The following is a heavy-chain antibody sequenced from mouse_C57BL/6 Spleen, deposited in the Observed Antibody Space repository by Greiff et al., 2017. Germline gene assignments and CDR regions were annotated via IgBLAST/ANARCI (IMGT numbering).Heavy chain of an antibody. CDR3: ASLIYYDYDGAY. CDR2: INPNNGGT. J-gene: IGHJ3*01. D-gene: IGHD2-4*01. CDR1: GYTFTDYY. V-gene: IGHV1-26*01. Sequence: EVQLQQSGPELVKPGASVKISCKASGYTFTDYYMNWVKQSHGKSLEWIGDINPNNGGTSYNQKFKGKATLTVDKSSSTAYMELRSLTSEDSAVYYCASLIYYDYDGAYWGQGTLVTVSA.